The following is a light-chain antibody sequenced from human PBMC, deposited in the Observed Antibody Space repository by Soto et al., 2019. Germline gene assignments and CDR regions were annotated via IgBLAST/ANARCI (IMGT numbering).Light chain of an antibody. CDR1: SSDVGGYNY. Sequence: QSALTQPPSASGSPGQSVTISCTGTSSDVGGYNYVSWYHQHPGKAPKLMIYEVSKRPSGVPDRFSGSKSTNPASLTVSGLQVEDEADYDCSSYAGSNNGVFGGGTKLTVL. CDR3: SSYAGSNNGV. CDR2: EVS. V-gene: IGLV2-8*01. J-gene: IGLJ3*02.